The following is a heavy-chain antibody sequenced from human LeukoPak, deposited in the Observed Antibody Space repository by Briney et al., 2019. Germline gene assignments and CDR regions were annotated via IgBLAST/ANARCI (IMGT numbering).Heavy chain of an antibody. CDR2: FDPEDGET. CDR1: GYTLTELS. CDR3: AREPIIGILTGYYYYGMDV. Sequence: GASVKVSCKVSGYTLTELSMHWVRQAPGKGLEWMGGFDPEDGETIYAQKFQGRVTMTEDTSTDTAYMELNSLRSDDTAVYYCAREPIIGILTGYYYYGMDVWGQGTTVTVSS. V-gene: IGHV1-24*01. J-gene: IGHJ6*02. D-gene: IGHD3-9*01.